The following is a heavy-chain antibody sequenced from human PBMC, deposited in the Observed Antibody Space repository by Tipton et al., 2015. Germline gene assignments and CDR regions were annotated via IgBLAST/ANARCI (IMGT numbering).Heavy chain of an antibody. CDR2: IYHSGST. D-gene: IGHD3-3*01. V-gene: IGHV4-4*02. Sequence: TLSLTCAVSGGSISSSNWWSWVRQPPGKGLEWIGEIYHSGSTNYNPSLKSRVTISVDKSKNQFSLKLSSVTAADTAVYYCAGHYDFWSGYLDYWGQGTLVTVSS. CDR3: AGHYDFWSGYLDY. CDR1: GGSISSSNW. J-gene: IGHJ4*02.